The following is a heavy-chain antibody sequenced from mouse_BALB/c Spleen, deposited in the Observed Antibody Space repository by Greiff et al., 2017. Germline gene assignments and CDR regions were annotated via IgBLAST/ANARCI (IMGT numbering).Heavy chain of an antibody. J-gene: IGHJ2*01. Sequence: QVQLKQSGAELVRPGVSVKISCKGSGYTFTDYAMHWVKQSHAKSLEWIGVISTYYGDASYNQKFKGKATMTVDKSSSTAYMELARLTSEDSAIYYCARRNYGSPFDYWGQGTTLTVSS. V-gene: IGHV1S137*01. CDR1: GYTFTDYA. D-gene: IGHD1-1*01. CDR3: ARRNYGSPFDY. CDR2: ISTYYGDA.